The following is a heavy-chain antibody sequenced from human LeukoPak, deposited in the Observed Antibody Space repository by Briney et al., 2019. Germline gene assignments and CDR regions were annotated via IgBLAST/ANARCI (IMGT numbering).Heavy chain of an antibody. J-gene: IGHJ4*02. CDR3: ARAGSYWTFDY. Sequence: GGSLRLSCAASGFTFSSYWMSWVRQAPGKGLEWVASIKQDGSEKYYVDSVKGRFTISRDNAKNSLYLQMNSLRAEDTAVYYCARAGSYWTFDYWGQGTLVTVSS. V-gene: IGHV3-7*01. CDR1: GFTFSSYW. CDR2: IKQDGSEK. D-gene: IGHD1-26*01.